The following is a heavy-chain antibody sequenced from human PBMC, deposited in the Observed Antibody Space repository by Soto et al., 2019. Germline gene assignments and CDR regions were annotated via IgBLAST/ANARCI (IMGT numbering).Heavy chain of an antibody. D-gene: IGHD1-7*01. CDR3: ARDPGITGTTWASSNWFDP. V-gene: IGHV3-74*01. J-gene: IGHJ5*02. CDR2: INSDGSST. CDR1: GFTFSSYW. Sequence: PGGSLRLSCAASGFTFSSYWMHWVRQAPGKGLVWVSRINSDGSSTSYADSVKGRFTISRDNAKNTLYLQMNSLRAEDTAVYYCARDPGITGTTWASSNWFDPWGQGTLVTVSS.